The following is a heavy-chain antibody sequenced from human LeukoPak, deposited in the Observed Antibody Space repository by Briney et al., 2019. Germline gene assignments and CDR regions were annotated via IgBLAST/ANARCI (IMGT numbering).Heavy chain of an antibody. CDR3: AKQWGYSYGYDY. CDR1: GFTFSSYA. V-gene: IGHV3-23*01. CDR2: ISSNGGST. J-gene: IGHJ4*02. D-gene: IGHD5-18*01. Sequence: PGGSLRLSCAASGFTFSSYAMSWVRQAPGKGLEWVSSISSNGGSTYYADSVKGRFTISRDNSKNTLYLQMNSLRAEDTAVYYCAKQWGYSYGYDYWGQGTLVTVSS.